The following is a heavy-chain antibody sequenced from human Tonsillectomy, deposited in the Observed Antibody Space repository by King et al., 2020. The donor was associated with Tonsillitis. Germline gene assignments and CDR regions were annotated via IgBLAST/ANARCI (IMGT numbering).Heavy chain of an antibody. CDR2: VYHSGST. Sequence: VQLQESGPGLVKPSETLSLTCSVSGSSISSDYFWGWIRQPPGMGLEWIGTVYHSGSTYYNPSLKSRVTISVDTSKNQFSLKLSSVTAADPAGYYCARVLSHTDAFDIWGQGTMVTVSS. J-gene: IGHJ3*02. D-gene: IGHD2/OR15-2a*01. CDR1: GSSISSDYF. V-gene: IGHV4-38-2*02. CDR3: ARVLSHTDAFDI.